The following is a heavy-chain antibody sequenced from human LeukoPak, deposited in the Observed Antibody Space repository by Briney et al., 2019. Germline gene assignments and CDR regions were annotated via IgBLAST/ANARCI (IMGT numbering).Heavy chain of an antibody. CDR2: IYYSGST. D-gene: IGHD1-26*01. Sequence: PSKTLSLTCTVSGGSISSSSYYWGWIRQPPGKGLEWIGSIYYSGSTYYNPSLKSRVTISVDTSKNQFSLKLSSVTAADTAVYYCARTRGPGGGWFDPWGQGTLVTVSS. CDR1: GGSISSSSYY. J-gene: IGHJ5*02. V-gene: IGHV4-39*01. CDR3: ARTRGPGGGWFDP.